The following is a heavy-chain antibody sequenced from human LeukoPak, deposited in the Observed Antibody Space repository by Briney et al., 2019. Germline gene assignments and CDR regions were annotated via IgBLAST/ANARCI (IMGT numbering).Heavy chain of an antibody. J-gene: IGHJ4*02. CDR3: AKGYYYGSGRFDY. V-gene: IGHV3-9*01. D-gene: IGHD3-10*01. CDR1: GFTFDDYA. CDR2: ISWNSGSI. Sequence: PGRSLRLSCAASGFTFDDYAMHWVRQAPGKGLEWVSGISWNSGSIGYADSVKGRFTISRDNAKNSLYLQMNSLRAEDTALYYCAKGYYYGSGRFDYWGQGTLVTVSS.